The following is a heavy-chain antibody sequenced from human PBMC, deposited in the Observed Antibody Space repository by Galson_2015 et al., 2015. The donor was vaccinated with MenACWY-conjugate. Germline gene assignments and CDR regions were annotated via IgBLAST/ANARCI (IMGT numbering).Heavy chain of an antibody. V-gene: IGHV3-30*01. CDR2: ISFDGSNE. J-gene: IGHJ6*03. Sequence: SLRLSCAASGFTFSPYRMHWVRQAPGKGLEWVTLISFDGSNEYYADSVKGRSTISRDNSKHTLYLQMNSLRAEDTAVYYCARGRGALYYYMDVWGKGTTVTVSS. D-gene: IGHD1-26*01. CDR1: GFTFSPYR. CDR3: ARGRGALYYYMDV.